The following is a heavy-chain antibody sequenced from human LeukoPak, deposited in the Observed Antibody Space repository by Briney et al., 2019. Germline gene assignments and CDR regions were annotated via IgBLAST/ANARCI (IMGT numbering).Heavy chain of an antibody. J-gene: IGHJ6*03. CDR3: ARDGYYDRRDGYYYYMDV. CDR2: ISSSSSYI. CDR1: GFTFSSYS. D-gene: IGHD3-22*01. Sequence: GGSLRLSCAASGFTFSSYSMNWVRQAPGKGLEWVSSISSSSSYIYSADSVKGRFTISRDNAKNSLYLQMNSLRAEDTAVYYCARDGYYDRRDGYYYYMDVWGKGTTVTISS. V-gene: IGHV3-21*01.